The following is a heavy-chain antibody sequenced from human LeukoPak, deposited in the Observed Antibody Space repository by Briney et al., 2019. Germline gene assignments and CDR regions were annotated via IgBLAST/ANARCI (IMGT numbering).Heavy chain of an antibody. V-gene: IGHV1-24*01. Sequence: ASVKVSCKVSGYTLTELSMHWVRQAPGKGLEWMGGFDPEDGETIYAQKFQGRVTMTEDTSTDTAYMELSSLRSEDTAVYYCATGPPSQYCSSTSCYYNYFDYWSQGTLVTVSS. CDR2: FDPEDGET. CDR3: ATGPPSQYCSSTSCYYNYFDY. CDR1: GYTLTELS. D-gene: IGHD2-2*01. J-gene: IGHJ4*02.